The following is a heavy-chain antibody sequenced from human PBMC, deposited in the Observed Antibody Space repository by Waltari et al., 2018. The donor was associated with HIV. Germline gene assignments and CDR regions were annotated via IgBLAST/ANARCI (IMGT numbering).Heavy chain of an antibody. CDR3: AREVDYPGLGYYYGRDV. V-gene: IGHV3-20*01. CDR1: GFTFDDFG. CDR2: VNLNGGGT. Sequence: EVQLVESGGGVVRPGGSLRLSCAASGFTFDDFGMSWVRQAPGKGLEGVSGVNLNGGGTGYADSVKGRFTIARDNAKNSRYLQMNSLRAEDTALYHGAREVDYPGLGYYYGRDVWGQGTTVTVSS. J-gene: IGHJ6*02. D-gene: IGHD3-16*01.